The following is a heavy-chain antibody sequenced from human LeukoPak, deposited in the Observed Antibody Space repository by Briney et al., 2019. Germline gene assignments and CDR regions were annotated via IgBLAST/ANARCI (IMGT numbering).Heavy chain of an antibody. D-gene: IGHD7-27*01. CDR1: GFTFSSYA. J-gene: IGHJ4*02. CDR3: AKDQSRAVNWGSDY. CDR2: ISGSGGST. V-gene: IGHV3-23*01. Sequence: GGSLRLSCAASGFTFSSYAMSWVRQAPGKGLEWVSAISGSGGSTYYADSVKGRFTISRDNSKNTLYLQMNSLRAEDTAVYYCAKDQSRAVNWGSDYWGQGTLVTVSS.